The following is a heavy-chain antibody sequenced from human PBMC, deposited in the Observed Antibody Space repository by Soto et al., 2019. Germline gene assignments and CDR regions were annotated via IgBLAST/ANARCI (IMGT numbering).Heavy chain of an antibody. CDR2: IKEDGREK. J-gene: IGHJ4*02. Sequence: EVQVVESGGGLVQPGGSLRLSCAASGFTFRNDWMSWVRRAPGKGLEWVANIKEDGREKLYVDSVRGRFNISRDNAKNSLYLQMTSLRAEDTDVYYCATYSGSYSFESWGQGTLVTV. V-gene: IGHV3-7*01. CDR1: GFTFRNDW. CDR3: ATYSGSYSFES. D-gene: IGHD1-26*01.